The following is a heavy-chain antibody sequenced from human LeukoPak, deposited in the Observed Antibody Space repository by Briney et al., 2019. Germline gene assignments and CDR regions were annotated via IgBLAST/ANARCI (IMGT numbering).Heavy chain of an antibody. Sequence: GGSLRLSCAASGFTVSSNYMSWARQAPGKGLEWVSVIYSGGSTYYADSVKGRLTISRDNSKNTLYLQMNSLRAEDTAVYYCAMSRYYYDSSGGDYWGQGTLVTVSS. D-gene: IGHD3-22*01. CDR3: AMSRYYYDSSGGDY. CDR1: GFTVSSNY. CDR2: IYSGGST. J-gene: IGHJ4*02. V-gene: IGHV3-66*01.